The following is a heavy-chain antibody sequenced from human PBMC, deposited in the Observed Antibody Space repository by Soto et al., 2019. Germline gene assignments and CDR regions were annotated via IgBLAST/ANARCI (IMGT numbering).Heavy chain of an antibody. CDR2: IYYSGST. CDR3: ERWECSRTSCYYHDYYGMDV. J-gene: IGHJ6*02. CDR1: GGSISSGGYY. Sequence: SETLSLTCTVSGGSISSGGYYWSWIRQHPGKGLEWIGYIYYSGSTYYNPSLKSRVTISVDTSKNQFSLKLSSVTAADTAVYYMERWECSRTSCYYHDYYGMDVWGQGTTVTVS. V-gene: IGHV4-31*03. D-gene: IGHD2-2*01.